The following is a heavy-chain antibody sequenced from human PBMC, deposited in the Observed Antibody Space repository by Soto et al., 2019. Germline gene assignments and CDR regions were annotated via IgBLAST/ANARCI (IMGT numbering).Heavy chain of an antibody. CDR2: IYWDGDE. CDR3: AHKGGRGAGMDV. D-gene: IGHD2-15*01. Sequence: QITLKESGPTLVKPTQTLTLTCTFSGFSLSTSGVGVVWIRQPPGKALEWLALIYWDGDERYSPFLKSRLTITKDTSKNQVALTMTNMDPVDIATYYCAHKGGRGAGMDVWGQGTTVTVSS. V-gene: IGHV2-5*02. J-gene: IGHJ6*02. CDR1: GFSLSTSGVG.